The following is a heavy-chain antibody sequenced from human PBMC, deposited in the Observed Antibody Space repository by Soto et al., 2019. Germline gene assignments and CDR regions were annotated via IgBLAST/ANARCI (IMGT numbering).Heavy chain of an antibody. D-gene: IGHD6-19*01. Sequence: VQLVESGGGLVQPGGSLGLSCAASGFTFSNYNMNWVRQAPGKGLEWLSYISISSTKYYADSVKGRFTISRDNAKNSLYLQMNSLRDEDTAVYYCARVGFGSTGWGGDFDYWSQGTLVTVSS. CDR2: ISISSTK. CDR3: ARVGFGSTGWGGDFDY. CDR1: GFTFSNYN. J-gene: IGHJ4*02. V-gene: IGHV3-48*02.